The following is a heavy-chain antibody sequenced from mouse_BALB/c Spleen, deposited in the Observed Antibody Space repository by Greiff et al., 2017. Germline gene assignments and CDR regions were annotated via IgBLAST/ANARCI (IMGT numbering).Heavy chain of an antibody. D-gene: IGHD4-1*01. CDR1: GYSFTSYW. J-gene: IGHJ2*01. V-gene: IGHV1-5*01. CDR3: TRNWDEGGFDY. CDR2: IYPGNSDT. Sequence: VQLKQSGTVLARPGASVKMSCKASGYSFTSYWMHWVKQRPGQGLEWIGAIYPGNSDTSYNQKFKGKAKLTAVTSASTAYMELSSLTNEDSAVYYCTRNWDEGGFDYWGQGTTLTVSS.